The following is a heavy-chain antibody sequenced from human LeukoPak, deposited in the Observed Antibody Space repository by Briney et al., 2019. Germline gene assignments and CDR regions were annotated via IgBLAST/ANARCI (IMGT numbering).Heavy chain of an antibody. CDR1: GFTFSSYA. CDR3: AREKPFYDSSGYYYPIAFDY. J-gene: IGHJ4*02. Sequence: GGSLRLSCAASGFTFSSYAMNWVRQAPGKGLEWVSAISCSGGRTHYADSVKGRFTISRDNSKNTLYLQMNSLRAEDTALYYCAREKPFYDSSGYYYPIAFDYWGQGTLVTVSS. D-gene: IGHD3-22*01. CDR2: ISCSGGRT. V-gene: IGHV3-23*01.